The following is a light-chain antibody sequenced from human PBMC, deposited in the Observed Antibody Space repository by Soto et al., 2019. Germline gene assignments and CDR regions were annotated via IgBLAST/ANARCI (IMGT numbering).Light chain of an antibody. CDR2: DVS. V-gene: IGLV2-11*01. CDR3: CSYAGSYSVV. J-gene: IGLJ3*02. Sequence: QSALTQPRSVSGSPGQSVTISCTGTSSDVGGYKYVSWYQQLPGIAPKLIIYDVSQRPSGVPDRFSGSKSGNTASLTISGLQPDDESDFYCCSYAGSYSVVFGGGTKLTVL. CDR1: SSDVGGYKY.